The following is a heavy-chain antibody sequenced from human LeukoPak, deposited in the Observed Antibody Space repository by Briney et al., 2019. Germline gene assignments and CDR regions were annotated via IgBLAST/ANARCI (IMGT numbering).Heavy chain of an antibody. J-gene: IGHJ4*02. CDR1: GFTFSSYA. CDR3: ARGIEGFGEPEDYFDY. V-gene: IGHV3-30-3*01. Sequence: PGGSLRLSCAASGFTFSSYAMHWVRQAPGKGLEWVAVISYDGSNKYYADSVKGRFTISRDNSKNTLYLQMNSLRAEDTAVYYCARGIEGFGEPEDYFDYWGQGTLVTVSS. CDR2: ISYDGSNK. D-gene: IGHD3-10*01.